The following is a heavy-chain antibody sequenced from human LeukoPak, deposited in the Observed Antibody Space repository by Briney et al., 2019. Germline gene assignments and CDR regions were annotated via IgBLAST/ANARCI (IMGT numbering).Heavy chain of an antibody. CDR1: GFTFSSYE. Sequence: GGSLRLSCAASGFTFSSYEINWVRQAPGKGREWISYISRSVSSGSSIYYADYVKGRFTISRDNAKNSLYLQMNSLRAEDTAVYYCARGPYGGYVDYWGQGNLVTVSS. D-gene: IGHD4/OR15-4a*01. CDR3: ARGPYGGYVDY. CDR2: ISRSVSSGSSI. J-gene: IGHJ4*02. V-gene: IGHV3-48*03.